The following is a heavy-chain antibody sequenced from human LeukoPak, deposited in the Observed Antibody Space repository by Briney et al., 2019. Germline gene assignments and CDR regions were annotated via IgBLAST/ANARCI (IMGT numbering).Heavy chain of an antibody. J-gene: IGHJ4*02. Sequence: GGSLRLSCAASGFTFSNAWMSWVRQAPGKGLEWVGRIKSNADGGTTDYAAPVKGRFIILRDDSEDTLYLQMNSLKTEDTAVYYCSPDDGYFDYWGQGTLV. CDR2: IKSNADGGTT. V-gene: IGHV3-15*01. CDR1: GFTFSNAW. CDR3: SPDDGYFDY.